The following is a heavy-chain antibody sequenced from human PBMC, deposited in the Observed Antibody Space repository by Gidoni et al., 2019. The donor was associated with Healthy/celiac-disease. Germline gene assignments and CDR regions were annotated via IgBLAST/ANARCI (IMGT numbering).Heavy chain of an antibody. Sequence: QVQLVQSGAEVKKPGASVKVSCKASGYTFTSYYMHWVRQAPGQGLEWMGIINASGGSTSYAQKFQGRVTMTRDTSTSTVYMELSSLRSEDTAVYYCARGPYTMVRGEDFDYWGQGTLVTVSS. CDR3: ARGPYTMVRGEDFDY. CDR2: INASGGST. V-gene: IGHV1-46*01. J-gene: IGHJ4*02. CDR1: GYTFTSYY. D-gene: IGHD3-10*01.